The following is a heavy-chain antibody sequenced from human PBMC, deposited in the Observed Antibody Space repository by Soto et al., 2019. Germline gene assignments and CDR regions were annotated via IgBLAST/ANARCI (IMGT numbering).Heavy chain of an antibody. Sequence: SETLSLTCAVSGDSINSSNWWNWVRQPTEKGVECIGQISHGGSTNYNTCLTSRVTISVDKSKNHFCLKLTSVTAADTAVYYCAARHFWSRRWTDRGLDYWGQGTLVT. V-gene: IGHV4-4*02. CDR3: AARHFWSRRWTDRGLDY. CDR1: GDSINSSNW. D-gene: IGHD3-3*02. CDR2: ISHGGST. J-gene: IGHJ4*02.